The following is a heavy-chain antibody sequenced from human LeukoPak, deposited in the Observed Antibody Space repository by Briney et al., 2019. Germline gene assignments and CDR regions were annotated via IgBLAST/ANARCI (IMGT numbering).Heavy chain of an antibody. Sequence: GGSLRLSCAASGFTFSSYGMTWVRPAPGRGLEWVSYISSSSSTICYADSVKGRFTISRDNAKSALYLQMNSLRAEDTAVYYCARDYYGAENWFDPWGQGTLVTVSS. CDR2: ISSSSSTI. CDR3: ARDYYGAENWFDP. CDR1: GFTFSSYG. D-gene: IGHD3-22*01. J-gene: IGHJ5*02. V-gene: IGHV3-48*01.